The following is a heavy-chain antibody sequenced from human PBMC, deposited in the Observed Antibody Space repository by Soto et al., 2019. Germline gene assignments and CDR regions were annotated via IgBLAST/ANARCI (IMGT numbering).Heavy chain of an antibody. V-gene: IGHV1-3*01. CDR3: ARGSVYYDSSGYYSD. Sequence: ASVKVSCKASGYTFTSYAMHWVRQAPGQRLEWMGWINAGNGNTKYSQKFQGRVTITKDTSASTAYMELSSLRSEDTAVYYCARGSVYYDSSGYYSDWGQGTLVTVSS. CDR1: GYTFTSYA. CDR2: INAGNGNT. D-gene: IGHD3-22*01. J-gene: IGHJ4*02.